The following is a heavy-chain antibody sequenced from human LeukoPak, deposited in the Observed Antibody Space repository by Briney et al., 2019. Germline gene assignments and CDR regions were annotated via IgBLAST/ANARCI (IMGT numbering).Heavy chain of an antibody. CDR3: ARDRGPPNIAAAPFGY. V-gene: IGHV1-2*07. J-gene: IGHJ4*02. CDR1: GYTFTGYY. D-gene: IGHD6-13*01. Sequence: GASVKVSCKASGYTFTGYYMHWVRQAPGQGLEWMGWINPNSGGTNYAHKFQGRVTMTRDTSISTAYMELSRLRSDDTAVYYCARDRGPPNIAAAPFGYWGQGTLVTVSS. CDR2: INPNSGGT.